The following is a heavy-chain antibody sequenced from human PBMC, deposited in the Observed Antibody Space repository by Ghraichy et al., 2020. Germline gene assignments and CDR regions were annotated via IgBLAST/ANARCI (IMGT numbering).Heavy chain of an antibody. CDR2: IDWDDDK. D-gene: IGHD1-26*01. CDR1: GFSLSTSGMC. J-gene: IGHJ3*02. Sequence: SGPTLVKPTQTLTLTCTFSGFSLSTSGMCVSWIRQPPGKALEWLARIDWDDDKYYSTSLKTRLTISKDTSKNQVVLTMTNMDPVDTATYYCARINGLEWEQQHDACDSWGQGTLVTVSS. CDR3: ARINGLEWEQQHDACDS. V-gene: IGHV2-70*11.